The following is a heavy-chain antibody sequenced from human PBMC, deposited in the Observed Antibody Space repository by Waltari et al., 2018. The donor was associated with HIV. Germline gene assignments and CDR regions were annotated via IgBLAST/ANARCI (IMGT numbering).Heavy chain of an antibody. Sequence: QVQLVQSGAEVKKPGASVKVSCKASGYTFTSYAMHWVRQAPGQRLEWMGWINAGNGNTKYSQKFQGRVTITRDTSASTAYMELSSLRSEDTAVYYCARAIFIAAAGMDYYGMDVWGQGTTVTVSS. D-gene: IGHD6-13*01. CDR3: ARAIFIAAAGMDYYGMDV. V-gene: IGHV1-3*01. J-gene: IGHJ6*02. CDR1: GYTFTSYA. CDR2: INAGNGNT.